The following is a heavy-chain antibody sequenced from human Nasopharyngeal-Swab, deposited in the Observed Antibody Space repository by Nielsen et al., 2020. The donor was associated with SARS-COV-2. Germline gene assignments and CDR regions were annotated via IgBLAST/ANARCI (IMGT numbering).Heavy chain of an antibody. CDR1: GFTFSSYA. CDR3: AKVGVIDIVVVPAAISTYYFDY. CDR2: ISGSGGST. J-gene: IGHJ4*02. V-gene: IGHV3-23*01. Sequence: GESLKISCAASGFTFSSYAMSWVRQAPGKGLEWVSAISGSGGSTYYADSVKGRFTISRDNSKNTLYLQMNSLRVEDTAVYYCAKVGVIDIVVVPAAISTYYFDYWGQGTLVTVSS. D-gene: IGHD2-2*01.